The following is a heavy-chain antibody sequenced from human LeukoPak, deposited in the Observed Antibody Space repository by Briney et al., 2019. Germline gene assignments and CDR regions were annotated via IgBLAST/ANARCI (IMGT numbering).Heavy chain of an antibody. V-gene: IGHV3-30*04. D-gene: IGHD2-2*01. J-gene: IGHJ6*04. Sequence: GRSLRLSCAASGFTFSSYAMHWVRQAPGKGLEWVAVISYDGSNKYYADSVKGRFTISRDNSKNTLYLQMNRLRAEDTAVYYWAREGSPPGNYALGVYYYYGMDVWGKGTTVTVSS. CDR3: AREGSPPGNYALGVYYYYGMDV. CDR1: GFTFSSYA. CDR2: ISYDGSNK.